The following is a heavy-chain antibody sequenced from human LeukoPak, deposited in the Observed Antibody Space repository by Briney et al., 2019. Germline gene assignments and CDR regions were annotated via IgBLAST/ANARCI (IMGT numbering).Heavy chain of an antibody. V-gene: IGHV3-21*01. CDR3: ARDKVLSDAFDI. CDR2: ISSSSSYI. D-gene: IGHD2-2*01. J-gene: IGHJ3*02. Sequence: SSETLCLTCTVSGYSISSGYYWGWIRQPPGKGLEWVSSISSSSSYIYYADSVKGRFTISRDNAKNSLYLQMNSLRAEDTAVYYCARDKVLSDAFDIWDQGTMVTVSS. CDR1: GYSISSGYY.